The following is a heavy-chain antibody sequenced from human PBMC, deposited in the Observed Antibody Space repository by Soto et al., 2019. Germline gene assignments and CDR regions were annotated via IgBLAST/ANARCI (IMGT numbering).Heavy chain of an antibody. CDR2: INGRSNYK. J-gene: IGHJ4*02. Sequence: EVHLVESGGVRVAPGGSLRLSCVASGFTLTTYTMNWVRQAPGTGLEWVSSINGRSNYKYYSDSVKGRFTISRDNAQNSLFLQMSRLGPEDTAVYYCVREDGVVGASSAFDSWGQGTLVTVSS. V-gene: IGHV3-21*01. CDR3: VREDGVVGASSAFDS. D-gene: IGHD1-26*01. CDR1: GFTLTTYT.